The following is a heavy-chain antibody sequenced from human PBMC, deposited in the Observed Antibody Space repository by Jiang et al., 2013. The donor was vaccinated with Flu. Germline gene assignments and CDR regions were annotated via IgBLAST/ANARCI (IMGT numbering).Heavy chain of an antibody. CDR1: GGSISGGGYY. CDR3: ARGLRVAAGGFFDF. V-gene: IGHV4-61*02. J-gene: IGHJ4*02. D-gene: IGHD6-13*01. CDR2: IYPSGST. Sequence: GSGLVKPSQTLSLTCIVSGGSISGGGYYWSWIRQPAGKTLEWIGRIYPSGSTNYNPSLKSRVTITGDTSKNQFSLKVTSLIAADTAVYFCARGLRVAAGGFFDFWGRGTLVTV.